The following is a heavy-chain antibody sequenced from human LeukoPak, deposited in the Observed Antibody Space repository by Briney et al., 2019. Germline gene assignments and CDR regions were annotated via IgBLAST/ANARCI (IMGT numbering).Heavy chain of an antibody. Sequence: SGTLSLTCTVSGYSISSGYYWGWIRQPPGKGLEWIGSIYQSGNTYYNASLKSRVTISVDTSKNQFSLKLSSVTAADTAVYYCARVAAATFDYWGQGTLVTVSS. J-gene: IGHJ4*02. D-gene: IGHD6-13*01. V-gene: IGHV4-38-2*02. CDR3: ARVAAATFDY. CDR1: GYSISSGYY. CDR2: IYQSGNT.